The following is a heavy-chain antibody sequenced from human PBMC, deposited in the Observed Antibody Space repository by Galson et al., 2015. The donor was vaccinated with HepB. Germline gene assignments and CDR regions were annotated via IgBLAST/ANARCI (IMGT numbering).Heavy chain of an antibody. D-gene: IGHD2-21*02. J-gene: IGHJ4*01. CDR2: ISGSGGSL. Sequence: SLRLSCAASGFTFSNYAMSWVRQAPGKGLECVSAISGSGGSLNYADSVKGRFTISRDKSKNTLYLQINSLRAEDTAVYYCATFRHAVTADFVAWGHGTLVTVSS. V-gene: IGHV3-23*01. CDR1: GFTFSNYA. CDR3: ATFRHAVTADFVA.